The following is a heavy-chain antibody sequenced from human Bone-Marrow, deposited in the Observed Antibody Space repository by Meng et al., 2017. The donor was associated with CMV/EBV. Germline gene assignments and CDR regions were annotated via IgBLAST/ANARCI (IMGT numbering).Heavy chain of an antibody. J-gene: IGHJ6*02. CDR3: ARGGLYYDFWGGSYGMDV. D-gene: IGHD3-3*01. CDR1: GFTFSSYE. CDR2: ISSSGSTI. V-gene: IGHV3-48*03. Sequence: GESLKISCAASGFTFSSYEMNWVRQAPGKGLEWVSYISSSGSTIYYADSVKGRFTISRDNAKNSLYLQMNSLRDEDTAIYYWARGGLYYDFWGGSYGMDVWGQGTPVTVSS.